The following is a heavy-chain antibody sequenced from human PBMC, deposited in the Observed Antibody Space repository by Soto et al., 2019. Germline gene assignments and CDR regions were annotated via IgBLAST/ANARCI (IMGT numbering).Heavy chain of an antibody. CDR1: GFTFSSYG. V-gene: IGHV3-30*18. CDR2: ISYDGSNK. D-gene: IGHD4-17*01. J-gene: IGHJ6*02. CDR3: TKRDYGDPCDYYCYGMDF. Sequence: PGGSLRLSCAASGFTFSSYGMHWVRQAPGKGLEWVAVISYDGSNKYYADSVKGRFTISRDNSKNTLYLQMNSLRAEDTAVYYCTKRDYGDPCDYYCYGMDFWGQRTTVTVSS.